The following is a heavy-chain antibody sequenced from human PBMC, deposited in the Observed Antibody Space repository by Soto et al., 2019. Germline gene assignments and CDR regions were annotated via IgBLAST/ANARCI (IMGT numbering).Heavy chain of an antibody. CDR1: VGSISSYY. CDR2: IYYSGST. J-gene: IGHJ3*02. Sequence: PSETLSLTCTVSVGSISSYYWSWIRQPPGKGLEWIGYIYYSGSTNYNPSLKSRVTISVDTSKNQFSPKLSSVTAADTAVYYCARDRYDTNGFDAFDIWGQGTMVTVSS. CDR3: ARDRYDTNGFDAFDI. D-gene: IGHD3-22*01. V-gene: IGHV4-59*01.